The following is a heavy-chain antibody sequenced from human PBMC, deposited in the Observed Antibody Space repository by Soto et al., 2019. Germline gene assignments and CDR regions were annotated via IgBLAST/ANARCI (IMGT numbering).Heavy chain of an antibody. CDR3: ARGFGGYNYYYYGMDV. J-gene: IGHJ6*02. V-gene: IGHV3-66*01. D-gene: IGHD6-13*01. Sequence: GGSLRLSCAASGFTVSSNYMSWVRQAPGKGLEWVSVIYSGGSTYYADSVKGRFTISRDNSKNTLYLQMNSLRAEDTAVYYCARGFGGYNYYYYGMDVWGQGTTVTVSS. CDR2: IYSGGST. CDR1: GFTVSSNY.